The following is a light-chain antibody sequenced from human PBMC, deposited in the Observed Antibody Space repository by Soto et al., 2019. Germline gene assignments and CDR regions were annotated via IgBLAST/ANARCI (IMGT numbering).Light chain of an antibody. CDR2: DAS. V-gene: IGKV3-11*01. CDR3: QQRSNWPPIT. J-gene: IGKJ5*01. CDR1: QSVSSY. Sequence: EIVMTQSPVTLSVSPGEKATLSCRASQSVSSYLAWYQQKPGQAPRLLIYDASNRATGIPARFSGSGSGTDFTLTISSLEPEDFAVYYCQQRSNWPPITFGQGTDWRL.